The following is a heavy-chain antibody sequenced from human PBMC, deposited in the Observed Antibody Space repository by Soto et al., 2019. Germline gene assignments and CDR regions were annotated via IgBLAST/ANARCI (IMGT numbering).Heavy chain of an antibody. CDR3: AKAYYDILTGYFTVSLMGYYYYYYMDV. D-gene: IGHD3-9*01. V-gene: IGHV3-30*18. CDR1: GFTFSSYG. CDR2: ISYDGSNK. Sequence: PGGSLRLSCAASGFTFSSYGMHWVRQAPGKGLEWVAVISYDGSNKYYADSVKGRFTISRDNSKNTLYLQMNSLRAEDTAVYYCAKAYYDILTGYFTVSLMGYYYYYYMDVWGKGTTVTVSS. J-gene: IGHJ6*03.